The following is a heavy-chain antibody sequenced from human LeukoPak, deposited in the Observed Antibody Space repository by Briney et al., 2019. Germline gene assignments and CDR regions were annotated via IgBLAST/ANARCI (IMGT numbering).Heavy chain of an antibody. CDR1: GFTFSTPW. V-gene: IGHV3-74*01. D-gene: IGHD3-22*01. Sequence: GGSLRLSCATSGFTFSTPWMHWVRQAPGKGLVWVSRINTDGNTRDYADSVKGRFTISRDNAKNTPYLQMNSLRAEDTAVYYCVRDMGYYDKVWGQGTLVTVSS. CDR3: VRDMGYYDKV. CDR2: INTDGNTR. J-gene: IGHJ4*02.